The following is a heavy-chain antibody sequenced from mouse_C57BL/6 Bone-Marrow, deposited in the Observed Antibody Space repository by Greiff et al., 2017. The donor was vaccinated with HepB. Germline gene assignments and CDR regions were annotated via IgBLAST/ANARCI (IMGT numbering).Heavy chain of an antibody. CDR1: GYTFTSYG. CDR3: VITTVRDY. D-gene: IGHD1-1*01. J-gene: IGHJ4*01. Sequence: QVQLQQSGAELARPGASVKLSCKASGYTFTSYGISWVKQRTGQGLEWIGEIYPRSGNTYYNEKFKGKATLTADKSSSTAYMELRSLTSEDSEVYFCVITTVRDYWGQGTSVTVSS. CDR2: IYPRSGNT. V-gene: IGHV1-81*01.